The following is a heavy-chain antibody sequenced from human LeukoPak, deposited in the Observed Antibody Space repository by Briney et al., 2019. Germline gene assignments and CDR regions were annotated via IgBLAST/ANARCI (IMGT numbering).Heavy chain of an antibody. V-gene: IGHV3-20*04. CDR1: GFTFDDYG. J-gene: IGHJ4*02. Sequence: GGSLRLSRAASGFTFDDYGMSWVRQAPGKGLEWVSGINWNGGSTGYADSVKGRFTISRDNAKNSLYLQMNSLRAEDTAVYYCARDGASGSYYTTVSGWGQGTLVTVSS. CDR2: INWNGGST. D-gene: IGHD3-10*01. CDR3: ARDGASGSYYTTVSG.